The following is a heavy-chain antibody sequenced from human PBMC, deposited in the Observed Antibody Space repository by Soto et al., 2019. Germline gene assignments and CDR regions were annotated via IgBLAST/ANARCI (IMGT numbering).Heavy chain of an antibody. D-gene: IGHD4-17*01. Sequence: SETLSLTCTVSGGSISSYYWSWIRQPPGKGLEWIGYIYYSGSTNYNPSLKSRVTISVDTSKNQFSLKLSSVTAADTAVYYCARLGNGMTTVTTWYYYYYYYMDVWGKGTTVTVSS. CDR3: ARLGNGMTTVTTWYYYYYYYMDV. CDR1: GGSISSYY. V-gene: IGHV4-59*08. CDR2: IYYSGST. J-gene: IGHJ6*03.